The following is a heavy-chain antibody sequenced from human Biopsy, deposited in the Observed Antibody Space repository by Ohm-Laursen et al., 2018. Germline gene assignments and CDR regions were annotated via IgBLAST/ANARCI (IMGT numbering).Heavy chain of an antibody. D-gene: IGHD6-25*01. J-gene: IGHJ4*02. CDR2: ISGYNGNT. CDR1: GYKFTSYG. CDR3: ARIAAAGWDDY. V-gene: IGHV1-18*01. Sequence: ASVKVSRKASGYKFTSYGMSWVRQAPGQGFEWMGRISGYNGNTNYAQKFQGRITMTIDAATSTGYMDLRSLKSDDTAVYYCARIAAAGWDDYWGQGTLVTVS.